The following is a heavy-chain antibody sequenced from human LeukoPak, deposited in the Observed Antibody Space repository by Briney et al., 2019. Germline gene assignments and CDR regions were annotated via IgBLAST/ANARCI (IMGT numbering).Heavy chain of an antibody. V-gene: IGHV3-9*03. CDR2: ISWNSGSI. J-gene: IGHJ4*02. D-gene: IGHD6-6*01. CDR3: AKSKQVGSLPDF. Sequence: SLRLSCAASGFTFDDYAMHWVRQAPGKGLEWVSGISWNSGSIGYADSVKGRFTISRDNAKNSLYLQMNSLRAEDMALYYCAKSKQVGSLPDFWGQGTLVTVSS. CDR1: GFTFDDYA.